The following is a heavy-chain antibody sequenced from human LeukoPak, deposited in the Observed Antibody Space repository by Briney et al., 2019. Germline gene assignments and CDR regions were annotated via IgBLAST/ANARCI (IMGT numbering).Heavy chain of an antibody. J-gene: IGHJ1*01. V-gene: IGHV4-59*07. Sequence: PSDTLSLLCTVCGGSISRYYWRWLRHPPGEGLVCLGYIYDSGSTNYNPTLKSRGTISVDTSKTQFSLKLSSVTAADTAVYYCASYSSGWRSKIVFQHWGQGTLVTVSS. CDR3: ASYSSGWRSKIVFQH. CDR1: GGSISRYY. CDR2: IYDSGST. D-gene: IGHD6-19*01.